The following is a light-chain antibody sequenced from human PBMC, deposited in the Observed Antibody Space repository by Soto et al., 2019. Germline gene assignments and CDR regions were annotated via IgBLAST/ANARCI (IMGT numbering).Light chain of an antibody. J-gene: IGKJ2*01. CDR3: HQYNNWPPYT. CDR2: GAS. V-gene: IGKV3-15*01. CDR1: QSVSSN. Sequence: EIVMTQSPATLSVSPGERATLSCRASQSVSSNVAWYQQKPGQGPRLLIYGASTRATGIAARFSGSGSGTEFTLTISSLQSEDFAVYYCHQYNNWPPYTFGQGTKLEIK.